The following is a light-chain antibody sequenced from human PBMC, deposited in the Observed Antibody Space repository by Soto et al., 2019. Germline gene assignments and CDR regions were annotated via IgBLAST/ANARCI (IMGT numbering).Light chain of an antibody. J-gene: IGLJ1*01. V-gene: IGLV2-8*01. Sequence: QSVLTQPPSASGSPGQSVTISCTGTSSDVGGYNSVSWYQHHPGKAPKLMICEVSKRPSGVPDRFSGSKSGNTASLTVSGLQAEDEADYYCSSYAGSNLGVFGTGTKLTVL. CDR1: SSDVGGYNS. CDR2: EVS. CDR3: SSYAGSNLGV.